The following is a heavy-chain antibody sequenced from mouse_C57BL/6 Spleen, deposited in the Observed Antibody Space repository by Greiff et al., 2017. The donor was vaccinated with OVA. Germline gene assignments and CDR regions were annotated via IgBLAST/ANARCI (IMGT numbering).Heavy chain of an antibody. Sequence: EVHLVESGGGLVNPLFPLKLSCAASGFTFSDYGMHWVRQAPEKGLEWVAYISSGSSTIYYADTVKGRFTISRDNAKNTLFLQMTSLRSEDTAMYYCARSYSTYAMDYWGQGTSVTVSS. CDR3: ARSYSTYAMDY. CDR2: ISSGSSTI. V-gene: IGHV5-17*01. D-gene: IGHD2-5*01. J-gene: IGHJ4*01. CDR1: GFTFSDYG.